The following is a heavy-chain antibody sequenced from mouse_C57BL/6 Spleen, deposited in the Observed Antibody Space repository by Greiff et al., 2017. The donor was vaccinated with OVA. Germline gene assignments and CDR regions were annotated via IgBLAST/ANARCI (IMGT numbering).Heavy chain of an antibody. CDR3: ARRITTVVAEGYFDV. CDR2: IYPSDSET. V-gene: IGHV1-61*01. D-gene: IGHD1-1*01. J-gene: IGHJ1*03. Sequence: QVHVKQPGAELVRPGSSVKLSCKASGYTFTSYWMDWVKQRPGQGLEWIGNIYPSDSETHYNQKFKDKATLTVDKSSSTAYMQLSSLTSEDSAVYYCARRITTVVAEGYFDVWGTGTTVTVSS. CDR1: GYTFTSYW.